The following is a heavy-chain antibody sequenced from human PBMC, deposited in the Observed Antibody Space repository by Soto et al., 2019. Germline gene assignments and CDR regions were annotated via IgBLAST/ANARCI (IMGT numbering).Heavy chain of an antibody. J-gene: IGHJ5*02. Sequence: QVQLVQSGAEVKKPGSSVKVSCKASGGTFSSYAISWVRQAPGQGLEWMGGIIPIFGTANYAQKFQGRVTITADESTSTAYMELSSLRSEDTAVYYCARGERAYYDFWSGYQYNWFDPWGQGTLFTVSS. CDR1: GGTFSSYA. CDR3: ARGERAYYDFWSGYQYNWFDP. CDR2: IIPIFGTA. V-gene: IGHV1-69*01. D-gene: IGHD3-3*01.